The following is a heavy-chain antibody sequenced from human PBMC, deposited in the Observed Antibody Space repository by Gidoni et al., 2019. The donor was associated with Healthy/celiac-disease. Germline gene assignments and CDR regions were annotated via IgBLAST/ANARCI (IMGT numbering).Heavy chain of an antibody. CDR1: GFTFSGSA. CDR3: TSYCSSTSCYTGGFDY. CDR2: IRSKANSYAT. Sequence: EVQLVESGGGLVQPGGSLKLSCAASGFTFSGSAMHWVRQASGKGLEWVGRIRSKANSYATAYAASVKGRFTISRDDSKNTAYLQMNSLKTEDTAVYYCTSYCSSTSCYTGGFDYWGQGTLVTVSS. J-gene: IGHJ4*02. V-gene: IGHV3-73*02. D-gene: IGHD2-2*02.